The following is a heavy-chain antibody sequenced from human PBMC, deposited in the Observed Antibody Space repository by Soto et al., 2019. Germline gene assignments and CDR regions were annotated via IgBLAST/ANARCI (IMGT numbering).Heavy chain of an antibody. CDR2: LSYDGSNK. CDR1: GFTFSSYG. Sequence: QVQLVESGGGVVQPGRSLRLSCAASGFTFSSYGMHWVRQAPGKGLEWVAILSYDGSNKYYADSVKGRFTISRDNSKNTLYLQMNSLRAEDTAVYYCAKDSVVGTILSYFDYWGQGTLVTVSS. V-gene: IGHV3-30*18. J-gene: IGHJ4*02. D-gene: IGHD1-26*01. CDR3: AKDSVVGTILSYFDY.